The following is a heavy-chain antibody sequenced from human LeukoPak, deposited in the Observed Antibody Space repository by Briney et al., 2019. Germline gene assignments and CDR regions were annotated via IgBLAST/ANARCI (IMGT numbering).Heavy chain of an antibody. J-gene: IGHJ6*04. CDR2: ISSSGSTI. CDR1: GFTFSGSA. Sequence: GGSLRLSCAASGFTFSGSALHWVRQASGKGLEWVSYISSSGSTIYYADSVKGRFTISRDNAKNSLYLQMNSLRAEDTAVYYCAELGITMIGGVWGKGTTVTISS. CDR3: AELGITMIGGV. V-gene: IGHV3-48*03. D-gene: IGHD3-10*02.